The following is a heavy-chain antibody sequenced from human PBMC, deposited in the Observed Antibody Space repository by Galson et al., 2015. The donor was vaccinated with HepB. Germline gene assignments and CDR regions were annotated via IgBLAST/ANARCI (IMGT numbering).Heavy chain of an antibody. CDR3: ARGHIVVVSGAYYYYYGMDV. D-gene: IGHD2-21*02. J-gene: IGHJ6*02. Sequence: SVKVSCKASGGTFSSYAISWVRQAPGQGLEWMGGIIPIFGTANYAQKFQGRVTITADESTSTAYMELSSLRSEDTAVYYCARGHIVVVSGAYYYYYGMDVWGQGTTVTVSS. V-gene: IGHV1-69*13. CDR1: GGTFSSYA. CDR2: IIPIFGTA.